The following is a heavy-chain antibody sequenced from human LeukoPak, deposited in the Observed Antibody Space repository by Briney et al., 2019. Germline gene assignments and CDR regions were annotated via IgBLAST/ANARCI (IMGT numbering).Heavy chain of an antibody. Sequence: GGSLRLSCGASGFTFSSYAMSWVRPAPGKGLQWVSGISGSGGSTYYADSVKGRLTISRDNSKRTLYLQMNSLKGKVAAIYTRAKLHANMGPGVNGDFDVWGQGTMVTVSS. CDR3: AKLHANMGPGVNGDFDV. CDR1: GFTFSSYA. CDR2: ISGSGGST. J-gene: IGHJ3*01. D-gene: IGHD3-10*01. V-gene: IGHV3-23*01.